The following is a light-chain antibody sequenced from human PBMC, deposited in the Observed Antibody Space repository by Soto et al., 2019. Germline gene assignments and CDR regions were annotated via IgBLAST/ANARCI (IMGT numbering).Light chain of an antibody. CDR1: ALPKQY. J-gene: IGLJ2*01. CDR2: KDS. V-gene: IGLV3-25*02. Sequence: SYELTQPPSVSVSPGQTARITCSGDALPKQYAYWYQQKPGQAPVLVIYKDSERPSGIPERFSGSSSGTTVTLTISGVQAEDEADYYCQSADSSGTYVVFGGGTQPTVL. CDR3: QSADSSGTYVV.